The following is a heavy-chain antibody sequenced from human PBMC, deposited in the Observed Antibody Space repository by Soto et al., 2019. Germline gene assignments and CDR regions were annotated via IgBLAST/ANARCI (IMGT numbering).Heavy chain of an antibody. CDR3: ARDSSSCYNWFDP. V-gene: IGHV4-34*01. CDR2: INHSGST. D-gene: IGHD6-13*01. CDR1: GGSFSGYY. Sequence: PSETLSLTCAVYGGSFSGYYWSWIRQPPGKGLEWIGEINHSGSTNYNPSLKSRVTISVDTSKNQFSLKLSSVTAADTAVYYCARDSSSCYNWFDPWGQGTLVTVSS. J-gene: IGHJ5*02.